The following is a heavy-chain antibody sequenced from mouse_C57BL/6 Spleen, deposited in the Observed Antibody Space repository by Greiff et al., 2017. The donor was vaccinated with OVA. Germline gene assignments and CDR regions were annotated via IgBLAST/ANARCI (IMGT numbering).Heavy chain of an antibody. CDR2: IYPGSGST. D-gene: IGHD2-12*01. CDR3: ARPYSDWYFDV. CDR1: GYTFTSYW. Sequence: QVHVKQPGAELVKPGASVKMSCKASGYTFTSYWITWVKQRPGQGLEWIGDIYPGSGSTNYNEKFKSKATLTVDTSSSTAYMQLSSLTSEDSAVYYCARPYSDWYFDVWGTGTTVTVSS. V-gene: IGHV1-55*01. J-gene: IGHJ1*03.